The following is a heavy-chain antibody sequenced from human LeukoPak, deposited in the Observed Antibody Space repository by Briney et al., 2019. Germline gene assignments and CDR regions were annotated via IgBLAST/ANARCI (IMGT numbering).Heavy chain of an antibody. J-gene: IGHJ5*02. D-gene: IGHD5-12*01. CDR1: GXTFSHYA. Sequence: PGGSLRLSWAVSGXTFSHYAMSWVRQAPRTGLEWVGSLTDSGDATYYADSVKGRLTISRDNSTSTLYLHISGLRDEDTAVYYCARGYSHNSGGWLDPWGQGTLVTVSS. CDR3: ARGYSHNSGGWLDP. V-gene: IGHV3-23*01. CDR2: LTDSGDAT.